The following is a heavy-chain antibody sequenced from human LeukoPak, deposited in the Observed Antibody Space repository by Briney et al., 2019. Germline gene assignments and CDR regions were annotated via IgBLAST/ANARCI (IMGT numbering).Heavy chain of an antibody. CDR3: AKEDADYGDYVLPDDAFDI. D-gene: IGHD4-17*01. CDR1: GFTFSSYA. J-gene: IGHJ3*02. Sequence: PGGSLRLSCAASGFTFSSYAMSWVRQAPGKGLEWVSAISGSDGSTYYADSVKGRFTISRDNSKNTLYLQMNSLRAEDTAVYYCAKEDADYGDYVLPDDAFDIWGQGTMVTVSS. V-gene: IGHV3-23*01. CDR2: ISGSDGST.